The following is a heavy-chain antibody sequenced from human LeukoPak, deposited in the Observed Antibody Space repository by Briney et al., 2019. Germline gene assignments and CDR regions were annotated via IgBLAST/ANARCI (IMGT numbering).Heavy chain of an antibody. CDR2: INWSGGST. J-gene: IGHJ4*02. CDR1: GFSFDEHG. Sequence: GFLILSCTASGFSFDEHGMSWVRPVPGKGLEWVSGINWSGGSTGYADPLRGRFTISRDNAKNSLYLQMDSLRAEDTALYYCARAPITSPFYFDYWGQGTLVTVSS. D-gene: IGHD2-2*01. V-gene: IGHV3-20*04. CDR3: ARAPITSPFYFDY.